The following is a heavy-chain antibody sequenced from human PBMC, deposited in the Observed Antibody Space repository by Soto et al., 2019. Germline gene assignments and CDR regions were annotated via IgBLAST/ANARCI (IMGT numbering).Heavy chain of an antibody. D-gene: IGHD3-10*01. V-gene: IGHV3-30-3*01. CDR2: TSYDGIDK. Sequence: QVQLVESGGGVVQPGRSLRLSCAASGFSFSTYAMYWVRQAPGKGLEWVTGTSYDGIDKDYTDSVKGRFTISRDNSNNTLYLQMNSLSGEDTAVYYCARNMRPGGFDYGMDVWGQGTTVTVSS. CDR3: ARNMRPGGFDYGMDV. CDR1: GFSFSTYA. J-gene: IGHJ6*02.